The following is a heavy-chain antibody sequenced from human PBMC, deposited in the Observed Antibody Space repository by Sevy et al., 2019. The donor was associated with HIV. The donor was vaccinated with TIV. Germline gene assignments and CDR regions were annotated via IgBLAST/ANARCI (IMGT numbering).Heavy chain of an antibody. D-gene: IGHD3-22*01. CDR2: FDPEDGET. CDR3: AITKYYYESSGSPIDY. J-gene: IGHJ4*02. CDR1: GYTLTEFS. Sequence: ASVKVSCQVSGYTLTEFSMHWVRQTPGKGLEWMATFDPEDGETVYAQKFQGRVTMAEDTSTDTAYMELSSLGSEDTAVYYCAITKYYYESSGSPIDYWGQGTLVTVSS. V-gene: IGHV1-24*01.